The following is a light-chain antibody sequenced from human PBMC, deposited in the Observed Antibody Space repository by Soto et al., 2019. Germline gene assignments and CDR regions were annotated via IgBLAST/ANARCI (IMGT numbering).Light chain of an antibody. CDR1: QSVTGNY. Sequence: EIVLTQSPGTLSLSPGERATLSCRASQSVTGNYVAWHQQKPGQAPRLLIYEADTRATGISDRFSAGGSGTDFTLTISRLEPEDFALYYCQQSGSPPHTFGGGTQVEIK. CDR2: EAD. V-gene: IGKV3-20*01. J-gene: IGKJ4*01. CDR3: QQSGSPPHT.